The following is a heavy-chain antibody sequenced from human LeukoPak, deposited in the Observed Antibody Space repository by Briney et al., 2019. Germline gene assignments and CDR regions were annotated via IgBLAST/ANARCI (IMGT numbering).Heavy chain of an antibody. CDR3: ARAIAAAGSFNWFDP. CDR2: IYYSRST. Sequence: SETLSLTCTVSGGSISSYYWSWIRQPPGKGLEWIGYIYYSRSTNYNPSLKSRVTISVDTSKNQFSLKLSSVTAADTAVYYCARAIAAAGSFNWFDPWGQGTLVTVSS. D-gene: IGHD6-13*01. J-gene: IGHJ5*02. V-gene: IGHV4-59*01. CDR1: GGSISSYY.